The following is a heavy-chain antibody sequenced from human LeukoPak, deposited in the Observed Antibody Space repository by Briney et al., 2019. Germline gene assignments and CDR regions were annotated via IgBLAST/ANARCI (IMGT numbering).Heavy chain of an antibody. Sequence: SETLSLTCTVSGGSISSYYWSWIRQPPGKGLEWIGYIYYSGSTNYNPSLKSRVTISVDTSKNHFSLKLTSVTAADTAVYYCAREAVAGAHNWFDPWGQGTLVTVSS. CDR1: GGSISSYY. CDR2: IYYSGST. D-gene: IGHD6-19*01. CDR3: AREAVAGAHNWFDP. J-gene: IGHJ5*02. V-gene: IGHV4-59*01.